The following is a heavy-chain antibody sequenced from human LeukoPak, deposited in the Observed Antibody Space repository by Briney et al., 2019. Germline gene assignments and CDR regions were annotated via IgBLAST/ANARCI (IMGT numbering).Heavy chain of an antibody. V-gene: IGHV4-30-2*01. J-gene: IGHJ4*02. CDR3: ARAYDFHVDY. CDR2: IYHSGST. Sequence: PSETLSLTCAVSGGSISSGGYSWSWIRQPPGKGLEWIGYIYHSGSTYYNPSLKSRVTISVDRSKNQFSLKLSSVTAADTAVYYCARAYDFHVDYWGQRTLATVSS. CDR1: GGSISSGGYS. D-gene: IGHD3-3*01.